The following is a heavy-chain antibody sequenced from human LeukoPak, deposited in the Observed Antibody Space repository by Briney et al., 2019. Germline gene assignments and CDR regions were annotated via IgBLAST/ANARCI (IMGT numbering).Heavy chain of an antibody. V-gene: IGHV3-23*01. D-gene: IGHD3-22*01. Sequence: GGSLRLSCAASGFTFSNYAMSWVRQAPGKGLEWVSAISASGRSTYYADSVKGRFTISRDNSKNTLYLRMNSLRAEDTAVYYCARENSSGYYYVGYFDYWGQGTLVTVSS. CDR2: ISASGRST. CDR1: GFTFSNYA. CDR3: ARENSSGYYYVGYFDY. J-gene: IGHJ4*02.